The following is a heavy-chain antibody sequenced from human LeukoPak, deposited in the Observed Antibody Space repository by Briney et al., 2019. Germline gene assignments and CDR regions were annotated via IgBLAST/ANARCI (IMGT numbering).Heavy chain of an antibody. CDR1: GGSISSYY. Sequence: PSETLSLTCTVSGGSISSYYWSWIRQPPGKGLEWIGEINHSGSTNYNPSLKSRVTISVDTSKNQFSLKLSSVTAADTAVYYCARAVVPHFDYWGQGTLVTVSS. D-gene: IGHD4-23*01. CDR3: ARAVVPHFDY. J-gene: IGHJ4*02. V-gene: IGHV4-34*01. CDR2: INHSGST.